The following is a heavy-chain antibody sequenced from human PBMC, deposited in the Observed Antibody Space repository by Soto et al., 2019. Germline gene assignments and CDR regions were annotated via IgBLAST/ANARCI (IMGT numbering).Heavy chain of an antibody. J-gene: IGHJ5*02. CDR1: GGTFSSYA. V-gene: IGHV1-69*01. CDR3: GRGDPSAGTFPGAFDP. D-gene: IGHD1-7*01. CDR2: IIPIFGTA. Sequence: QVQLVQSGAEVKKPGSSVKVSCKASGGTFSSYAISWVRQAPGQGLEWMGGIIPIFGTANYAQKFQGRVTITADESTSTAYMELSSLRSEDTAVYYCGRGDPSAGTFPGAFDPWGQGTLVTVSS.